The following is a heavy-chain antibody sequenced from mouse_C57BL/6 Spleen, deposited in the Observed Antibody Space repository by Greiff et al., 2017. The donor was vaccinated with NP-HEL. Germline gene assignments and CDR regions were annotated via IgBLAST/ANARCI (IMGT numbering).Heavy chain of an antibody. D-gene: IGHD1-1*01. Sequence: VQVVESGGGLVQPGGSLSLSCAASGFTFTDYYMSWVRQPPGKALEWLGFIRNKANGYTTEYSASVKGRFTISRDNSQSILYLQMNALRAEDSATYYCARLSTVVAPFDCWGQGTTLTVSS. J-gene: IGHJ2*01. V-gene: IGHV7-3*01. CDR3: ARLSTVVAPFDC. CDR2: IRNKANGYTT. CDR1: GFTFTDYY.